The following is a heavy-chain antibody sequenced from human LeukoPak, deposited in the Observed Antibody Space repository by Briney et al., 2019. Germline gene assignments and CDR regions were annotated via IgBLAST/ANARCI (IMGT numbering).Heavy chain of an antibody. J-gene: IGHJ4*02. V-gene: IGHV3-21*01. CDR1: GFTFSGYS. Sequence: GGSLRLSCTASGFTFSGYSMNWIRQAPGKGLEWVSSFGTRSTSIYHAGSVKGRFAVSRDNAKNSLYLQMNSLRAEDTALYYCAREVSEGFDFWGQGTLVTVSS. CDR2: FGTRSTSI. D-gene: IGHD3-22*01. CDR3: AREVSEGFDF.